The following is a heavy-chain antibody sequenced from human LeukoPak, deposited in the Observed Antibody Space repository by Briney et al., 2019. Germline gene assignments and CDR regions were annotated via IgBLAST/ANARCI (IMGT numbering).Heavy chain of an antibody. CDR2: ISAYNGNT. CDR3: ANVKGLYYYDSSGYYYPDAFDI. CDR1: GYTFTSYG. D-gene: IGHD3-22*01. V-gene: IGHV1-18*01. Sequence: ASVKVSCKASGYTFTSYGISWVRQAPGQGLEWMGWISAYNGNTNYAQKLQGRVTMTTDTSTSTAYMEQRSLRSDDTAVYYCANVKGLYYYDSSGYYYPDAFDIWGQGTMVTVSS. J-gene: IGHJ3*02.